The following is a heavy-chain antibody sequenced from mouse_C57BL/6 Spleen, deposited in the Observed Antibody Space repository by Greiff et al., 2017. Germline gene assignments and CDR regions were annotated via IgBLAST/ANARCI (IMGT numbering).Heavy chain of an antibody. D-gene: IGHD3-1*01. J-gene: IGHJ4*01. CDR2: IRNKANGYIT. CDR1: GFTFTDYY. Sequence: EVKLMESGGGLVQPGGSLSLSCAASGFTFTDYYMSWVRQPPGKALEWLGFIRNKANGYITEYSGSVKGRFTITRDNSQSILYLQMNDLRTKDSTTYDCGRINLGGYYNAMDYWGQGTSVTVSS. CDR3: GRINLGGYYNAMDY. V-gene: IGHV7-3*01.